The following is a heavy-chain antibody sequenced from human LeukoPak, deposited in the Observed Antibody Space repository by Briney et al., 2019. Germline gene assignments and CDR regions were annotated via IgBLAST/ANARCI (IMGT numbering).Heavy chain of an antibody. V-gene: IGHV3-33*08. CDR2: IWYDGSNK. Sequence: GGSLRLSCAASRFTFSSYEMNWVRQAPGKGLEWVAVIWYDGSNKYYADSVKGRFTISRDNSKNTLYLQMNSLRAEDTAVYYCAREKSNGGRYYYYGMDVWGQGTTVTVSS. D-gene: IGHD3-10*01. J-gene: IGHJ6*02. CDR1: RFTFSSYE. CDR3: AREKSNGGRYYYYGMDV.